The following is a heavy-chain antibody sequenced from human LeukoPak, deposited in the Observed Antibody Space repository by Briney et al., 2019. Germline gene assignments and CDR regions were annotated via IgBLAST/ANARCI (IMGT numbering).Heavy chain of an antibody. CDR1: GGSISSSSYY. V-gene: IGHV4-39*07. J-gene: IGHJ5*02. CDR3: ARDSVVRGVLWFDP. D-gene: IGHD3-10*01. CDR2: IYYSGST. Sequence: PSETLSLTCTVSGGSISSSSYYWGWIRQPPGKGLEWIGSIYYSGSTYYNPSLKSRVTMSVNTSKNQFSLKLSSVTAADTAVYYCARDSVVRGVLWFDPWGQGTLVTVSS.